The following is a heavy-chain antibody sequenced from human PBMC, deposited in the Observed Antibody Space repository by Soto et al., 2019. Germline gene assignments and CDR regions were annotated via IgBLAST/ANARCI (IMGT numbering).Heavy chain of an antibody. J-gene: IGHJ2*01. D-gene: IGHD3-3*01. V-gene: IGHV1-46*01. CDR2: INSSGGST. CDR3: ARDTGLDFFFFQAEDGIRDVRSVSAFLLTRSSDL. Sequence: GRGLEWMGIINSSGGSTSYAQKFQGRVTMTRDTSTSTVYMELSSLRSEDTAVYYCARDTGLDFFFFQAEDGIRDVRSVSAFLLTRSSDL.